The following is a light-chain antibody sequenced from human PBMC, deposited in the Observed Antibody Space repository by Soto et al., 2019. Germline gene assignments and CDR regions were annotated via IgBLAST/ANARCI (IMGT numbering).Light chain of an antibody. V-gene: IGKV1-33*01. J-gene: IGKJ2*01. CDR3: QQYDNLPYT. CDR2: DAS. CDR1: QDINNY. Sequence: DIQMTQSPSSLSASVGDRVTITCQASQDINNYLNWYQQKPGKAPKLLIYDASNLETGVPSRFSGGGSGTDFTFTISILQTEDIATYYCQQYDNLPYTFGQGTKLEIK.